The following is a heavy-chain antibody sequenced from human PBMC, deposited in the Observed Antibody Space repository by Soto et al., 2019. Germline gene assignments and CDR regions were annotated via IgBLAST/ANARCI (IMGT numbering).Heavy chain of an antibody. CDR3: ARGQYSGYDRGAFDI. CDR1: GGSISTYY. J-gene: IGHJ3*02. D-gene: IGHD5-12*01. V-gene: IGHV4-59*01. Sequence: QVQLHESGPGLVKPSETLSLTCTVSGGSISTYYWSAIRQPPGKGLEWIGYVHYGGSTNYNPSLESRVIISVDTSTNQFSLKLNSVTAADTAVYFCARGQYSGYDRGAFDIWGQGTMVTVSS. CDR2: VHYGGST.